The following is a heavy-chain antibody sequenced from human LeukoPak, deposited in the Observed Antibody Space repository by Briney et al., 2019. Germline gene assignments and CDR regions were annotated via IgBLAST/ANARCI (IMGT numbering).Heavy chain of an antibody. J-gene: IGHJ5*02. Sequence: GGSLRLSCAASGFTFKNYDMNWVRQSPGQGLEWVSTISGDAVTSWYADSVKGRFTVSRDNSKNIVFLQMNNLRAEDTAVYYCAKKDSGGSYNWFGPWGQGTLVTVSS. V-gene: IGHV3-23*01. CDR2: ISGDAVTS. CDR1: GFTFKNYD. D-gene: IGHD3-22*01. CDR3: AKKDSGGSYNWFGP.